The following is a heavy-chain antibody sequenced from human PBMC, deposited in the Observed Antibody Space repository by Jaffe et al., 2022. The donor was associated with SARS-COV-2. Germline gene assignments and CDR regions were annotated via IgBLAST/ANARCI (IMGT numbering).Heavy chain of an antibody. CDR2: INPNSGGT. J-gene: IGHJ4*02. Sequence: QVQLVQSGAEVKKPGASVKVSCKASGYTFTGYYMHWVRQAPGQGLEWMGRINPNSGGTNYAQKFQGRVTMTRDTSISTAYMELSRLRSDDTAVYYCARDKWTGTTSRFNDYWGQGTLVTVSS. V-gene: IGHV1-2*06. D-gene: IGHD1-1*01. CDR1: GYTFTGYY. CDR3: ARDKWTGTTSRFNDY.